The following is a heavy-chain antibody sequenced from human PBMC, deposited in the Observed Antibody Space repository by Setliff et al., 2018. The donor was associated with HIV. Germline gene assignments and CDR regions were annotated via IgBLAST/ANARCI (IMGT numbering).Heavy chain of an antibody. CDR3: AAASSWDPLLDY. Sequence: SETLSLTCTVSGGSISSDTYHYSWIRQPAGKGLEWIGQTYSSGSTNYNPSLKSRVTISVDTSMDQFSLKLNSVTAADTAVYYCAAASSWDPLLDYWGQGTLVTVSS. J-gene: IGHJ4*02. CDR2: TYSSGST. D-gene: IGHD6-13*01. V-gene: IGHV4-61*09. CDR1: GGSISSDTYH.